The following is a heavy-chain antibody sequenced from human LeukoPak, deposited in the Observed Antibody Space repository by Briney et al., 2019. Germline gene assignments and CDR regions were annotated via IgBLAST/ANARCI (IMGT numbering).Heavy chain of an antibody. Sequence: ASVKVSCKASGYTFTGYYMHWVRQAPGQGLEWMGWINPNSGGTNYAQKFQGRVTMTRDTSISTAYMELSKLRSDDTAVYYCARLSLGDYYDSSGSSIWGQGTMVTVSS. CDR1: GYTFTGYY. CDR2: INPNSGGT. D-gene: IGHD3-22*01. CDR3: ARLSLGDYYDSSGSSI. J-gene: IGHJ3*02. V-gene: IGHV1-2*02.